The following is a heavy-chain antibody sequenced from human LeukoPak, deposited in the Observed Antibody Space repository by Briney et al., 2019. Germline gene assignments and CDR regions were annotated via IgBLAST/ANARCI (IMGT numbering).Heavy chain of an antibody. CDR1: GFTFSSYA. CDR2: ISGSGGST. D-gene: IGHD3-9*01. J-gene: IGHJ1*01. CDR3: AKDGVPNYDILTGYYKPYFQH. Sequence: GGSLRLSCAASGFTFSSYAMSWVRQAPGKGLEWVSAISGSGGSTYYADSVKGRFTISRDNPKNTLYLQMNSLRAEDTAVYYCAKDGVPNYDILTGYYKPYFQHWGQGTLVTVSS. V-gene: IGHV3-23*01.